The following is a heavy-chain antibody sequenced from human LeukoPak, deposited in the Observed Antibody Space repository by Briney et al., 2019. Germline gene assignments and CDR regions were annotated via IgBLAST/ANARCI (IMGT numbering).Heavy chain of an antibody. CDR2: IIPIFGTA. D-gene: IGHD6-6*01. Sequence: SVKVSCKASGGTFSSYDISWVRQAPGQGLEWMGGIIPIFGTANYAQKFQGRVTITTDESTSTAYMELSSLRSEDTAVYYCARGVAARLYYYYYMDVWGKGTTVTVSS. CDR3: ARGVAARLYYYYYMDV. CDR1: GGTFSSYD. J-gene: IGHJ6*03. V-gene: IGHV1-69*05.